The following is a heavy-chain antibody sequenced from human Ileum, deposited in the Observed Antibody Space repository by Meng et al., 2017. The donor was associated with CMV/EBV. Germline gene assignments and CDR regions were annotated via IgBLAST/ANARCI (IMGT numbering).Heavy chain of an antibody. CDR1: AVSLFSSCLM. D-gene: IGHD1-14*01. V-gene: IGHV2-5*05. CDR2: IDWDDDN. J-gene: IGHJ4*02. Sequence: KPTQTLTLTCAVTAVSLFSSCLMVGCTRPTPGKVLGLLAVIDWDDDNTCGPSLKSRLTITKDNAKKQVVLKMNNMDPEDTAAYYCANGKYKSNAYNEDYWGQGTLVTVSS. CDR3: ANGKYKSNAYNEDY.